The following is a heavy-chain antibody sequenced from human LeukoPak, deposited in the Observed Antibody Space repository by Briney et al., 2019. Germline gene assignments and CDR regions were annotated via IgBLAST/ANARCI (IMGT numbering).Heavy chain of an antibody. Sequence: SETLSLTCTVSGGSISGYYWSWIRQPPGKGLEWIGYIYYSGSTNYNPSLKSRVTISVDTSKNQFSLKLSSVTAADTAVYYCARLYYYDSSGYSSGDYWGQGTLVTVSS. CDR2: IYYSGST. J-gene: IGHJ4*02. CDR1: GGSISGYY. V-gene: IGHV4-59*01. D-gene: IGHD3-22*01. CDR3: ARLYYYDSSGYSSGDY.